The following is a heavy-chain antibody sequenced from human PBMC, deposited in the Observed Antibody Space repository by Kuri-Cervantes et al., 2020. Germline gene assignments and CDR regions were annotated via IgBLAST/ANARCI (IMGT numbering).Heavy chain of an antibody. Sequence: ASVKVSCKASGYTFTSYDINWVRQATGRGLEWMGWMNPNSGNTGYAQKFQGRVTMTRNTSISTAYMELSSLRSEDTAVYYCAREPPQEYSYGSANWFDPWGQGTLVTVSS. J-gene: IGHJ5*02. CDR1: GYTFTSYD. V-gene: IGHV1-8*01. CDR2: MNPNSGNT. D-gene: IGHD5-18*01. CDR3: AREPPQEYSYGSANWFDP.